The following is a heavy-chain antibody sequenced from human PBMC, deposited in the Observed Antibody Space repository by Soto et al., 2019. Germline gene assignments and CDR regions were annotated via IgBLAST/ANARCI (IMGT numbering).Heavy chain of an antibody. CDR3: AREYTAWPLAYGLDV. V-gene: IGHV3-21*01. J-gene: IGHJ6*02. D-gene: IGHD2-2*02. CDR2: ISSRSDI. Sequence: PGGSLRLSCVGSGFTFSTYSIYWVRQAPGKGLEWVSSISSRSDIYYADSVKGRFTISRDNAKNSVSLQMNSLRAEDTAVYYCAREYTAWPLAYGLDVWGQGTTVTVSS. CDR1: GFTFSTYS.